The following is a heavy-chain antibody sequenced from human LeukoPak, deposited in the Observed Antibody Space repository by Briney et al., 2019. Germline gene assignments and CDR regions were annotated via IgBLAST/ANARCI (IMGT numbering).Heavy chain of an antibody. V-gene: IGHV4-39*01. CDR2: IYYSGST. D-gene: IGHD4-23*01. J-gene: IGHJ4*02. Sequence: PSETLSLTCTVSGGSISSSSYYWGWIRQPPGKGLEWIGSIYYSGSTYYNPSLKSRVTISVDTSKNQFSLKLSSVTAADTAVYYCAAHTGVTPFDYWGQGTLVTVSS. CDR1: GGSISSSSYY. CDR3: AAHTGVTPFDY.